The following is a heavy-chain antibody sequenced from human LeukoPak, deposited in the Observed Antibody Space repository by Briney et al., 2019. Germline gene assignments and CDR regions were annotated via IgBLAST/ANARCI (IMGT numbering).Heavy chain of an antibody. CDR1: GFTFDDYG. CDR2: INWNGGST. CDR3: ARTPILYSYGYNYFDY. V-gene: IGHV3-20*04. D-gene: IGHD5-18*01. J-gene: IGHJ4*02. Sequence: TGGSLRLPCAASGFTFDDYGMSWVRQAPGKGLEWVSGINWNGGSTGYADSVKGRFTISRDNAKNSLYLQMNSLRAEDTALYYCARTPILYSYGYNYFDYWGQGTLVTVSS.